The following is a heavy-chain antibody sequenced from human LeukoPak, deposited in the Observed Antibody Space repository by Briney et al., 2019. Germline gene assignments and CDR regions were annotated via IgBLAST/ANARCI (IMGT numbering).Heavy chain of an antibody. V-gene: IGHV1-8*01. CDR3: ARRSPGYSSSWFTYYFDY. J-gene: IGHJ4*02. Sequence: ASVKVSCKASGYTFTSYDINWVRQATGQGLEWMGWMNPNSGNTGYAQKFQGRVTMTRNTSISTAYMELSSLRSEDTAVYYCARRSPGYSSSWFTYYFDYWGQGTLVTVSS. CDR2: MNPNSGNT. D-gene: IGHD6-13*01. CDR1: GYTFTSYD.